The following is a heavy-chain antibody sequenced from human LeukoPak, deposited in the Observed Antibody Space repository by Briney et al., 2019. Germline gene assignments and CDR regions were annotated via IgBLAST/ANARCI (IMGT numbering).Heavy chain of an antibody. D-gene: IGHD3-10*01. Sequence: SETLSLTCTVSGGSISSYYWSWIRQPPGKGLEWIGCIYYSGSTNYNPSLKSRVTISVDTSKNQFSLKLSSVTAADTAVYYCARDLVSGSYYTGYYYYGMDVWGQGTTVPVSS. CDR1: GGSISSYY. CDR2: IYYSGST. J-gene: IGHJ6*02. V-gene: IGHV4-59*01. CDR3: ARDLVSGSYYTGYYYYGMDV.